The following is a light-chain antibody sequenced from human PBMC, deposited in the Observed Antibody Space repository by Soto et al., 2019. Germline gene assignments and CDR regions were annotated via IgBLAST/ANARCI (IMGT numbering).Light chain of an antibody. CDR1: SRDIGGYNY. V-gene: IGLV2-14*01. CDR2: EVS. J-gene: IGLJ1*01. CDR3: CSNAGRPDV. Sequence: QSALTQPASVSGSPGQSITISCTGTSRDIGGYNYVSWHQQHPGKAPKVIITEVSNRPSGVPDRFSGSKSGNTASLTISDLQAEDEADYYCCSNAGRPDVFGTGTKVTVL.